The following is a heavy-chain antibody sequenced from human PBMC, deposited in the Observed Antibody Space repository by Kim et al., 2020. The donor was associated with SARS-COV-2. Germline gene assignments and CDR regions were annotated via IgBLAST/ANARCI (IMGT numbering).Heavy chain of an antibody. D-gene: IGHD3-10*01. V-gene: IGHV4-4*02. Sequence: SETLSLTCAVSGGSISSSNWWSWVRQPPGKGLEWIGEIYHSGSTNYNPSLKSRVTISVDKSKNQFSLKLSSVTAADTAVYYCARDPAKKYYYGSGSYYNGFDPWGQGTLVTVSS. CDR3: ARDPAKKYYYGSGSYYNGFDP. CDR1: GGSISSSNW. J-gene: IGHJ5*02. CDR2: IYHSGST.